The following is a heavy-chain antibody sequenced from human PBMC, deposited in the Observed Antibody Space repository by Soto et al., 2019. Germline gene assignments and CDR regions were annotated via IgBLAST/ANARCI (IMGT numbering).Heavy chain of an antibody. CDR1: GFSLSTSGVG. CDR3: AHRLAAAGTEYYYYGMDV. D-gene: IGHD6-13*01. V-gene: IGHV2-5*01. J-gene: IGHJ6*02. CDR2: IYWNDDK. Sequence: SGPTLVNPTQTLTLTCTFSGFSLSTSGVGVGWIRQPPGKALGWLALIYWNDDKRYSPSLKSRLTITKDTSKNQVVLTMTNMDPVDTATYYCAHRLAAAGTEYYYYGMDVWGQGTTVTVSS.